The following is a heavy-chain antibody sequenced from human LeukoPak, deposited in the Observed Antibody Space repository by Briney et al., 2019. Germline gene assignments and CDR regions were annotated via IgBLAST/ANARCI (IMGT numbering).Heavy chain of an antibody. CDR3: ASDDYGDYEDGFDI. J-gene: IGHJ3*02. CDR1: GFTFSRAT. V-gene: IGHV3-21*01. Sequence: PGGSLRLSCVVSGFTFSRATMNWVRQAPGKGLEWVSSISSTSTYINCADSVKGLFTIFRDNGKKSMYLQMNGLRGEDTAMYYCASDDYGDYEDGFDIWGQGTMVTVSS. CDR2: ISSTSTYI. D-gene: IGHD4-17*01.